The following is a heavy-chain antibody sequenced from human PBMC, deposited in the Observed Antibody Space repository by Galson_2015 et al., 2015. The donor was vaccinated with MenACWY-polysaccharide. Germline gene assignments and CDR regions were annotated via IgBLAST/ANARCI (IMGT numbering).Heavy chain of an antibody. Sequence: SLRLGGTARGFSFDSLWVHWVRHTRGMGLVWVSRIRSEGTTISYADSVKGRFTVSRANAKNTLYLKMNSLRVEDTAVYYCASLGGMGYPYDPDYWGQGTLVTVSS. CDR2: IRSEGTTI. CDR3: ASLGGMGYPYDPDY. D-gene: IGHD2-15*01. CDR1: GFSFDSLW. J-gene: IGHJ4*02. V-gene: IGHV3-74*01.